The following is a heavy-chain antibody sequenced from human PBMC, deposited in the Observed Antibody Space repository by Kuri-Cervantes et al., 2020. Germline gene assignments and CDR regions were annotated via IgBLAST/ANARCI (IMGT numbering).Heavy chain of an antibody. D-gene: IGHD3-22*01. Sequence: GSLRLSCTASGGSISSYYWSWIRQPPGKGLEWIGYIYYSGSTNYNPSLKSRVTISVDTSKNQFSLKLSSVTAADTAVYYCAGSSGYYFDYWGQGTLVTVSS. CDR2: IYYSGST. J-gene: IGHJ4*02. V-gene: IGHV4-59*01. CDR1: GGSISSYY. CDR3: AGSSGYYFDY.